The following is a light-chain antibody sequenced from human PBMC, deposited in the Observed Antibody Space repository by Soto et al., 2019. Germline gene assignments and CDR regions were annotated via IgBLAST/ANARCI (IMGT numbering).Light chain of an antibody. J-gene: IGKJ1*01. V-gene: IGKV1-8*01. Sequence: AIRMTQSPSSLSASTGDRVTITCRASQGISSYLAWYQQKPGKAPKLLIYAASTLQSGVPSRFSGSGSGTDLTLTISCLQSEDFATYYCQQYYSYPQKTFGQGTKVEIK. CDR3: QQYYSYPQKT. CDR2: AAS. CDR1: QGISSY.